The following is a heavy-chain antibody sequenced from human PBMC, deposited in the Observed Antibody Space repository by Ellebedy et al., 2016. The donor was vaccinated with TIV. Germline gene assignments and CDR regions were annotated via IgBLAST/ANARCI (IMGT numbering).Heavy chain of an antibody. CDR3: AISEYCSRTDCYFRPQDY. D-gene: IGHD2-2*01. J-gene: IGHJ4*02. CDR2: IRHDGSKK. V-gene: IGHV3-30*02. Sequence: PGGSLRLSCAASGFTFSTYGMHWVRQAPGKGLEWVAFIRHDGSKKYYTDSVKGRFTISRDNSKNTRYLQMNSLGGEETAVYYCAISEYCSRTDCYFRPQDYWGQGTLVTVSS. CDR1: GFTFSTYG.